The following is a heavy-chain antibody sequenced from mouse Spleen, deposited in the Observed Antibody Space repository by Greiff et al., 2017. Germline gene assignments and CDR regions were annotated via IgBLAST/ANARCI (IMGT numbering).Heavy chain of an antibody. D-gene: IGHD2-10*01. CDR3: ARKGAYYGNYDYAMDY. Sequence: QVQLQQSGPGLVQPSQSLSITCTVSGFSLTSYGVHWVRQSPGKGLEWLGVIWSGGSTDYNAAFISRLSISKDNSKSQVFFKMNSLQADDTAIYYCARKGAYYGNYDYAMDYWGQGTSVTVSS. CDR2: IWSGGST. J-gene: IGHJ4*01. V-gene: IGHV2-2*01. CDR1: GFSLTSYG.